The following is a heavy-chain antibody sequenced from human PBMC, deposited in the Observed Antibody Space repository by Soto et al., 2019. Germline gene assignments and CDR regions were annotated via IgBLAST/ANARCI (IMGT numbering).Heavy chain of an antibody. CDR3: ARGGDASTPLDS. J-gene: IGHJ4*02. CDR2: INPDNCNT. CDR1: SYSFSSSG. Sequence: QVHPVQSGVEVKKPGASVTVSCKPSSYSFSSSGVTWVRPSPGHGLEWVGWINPDNCNTHYAPMVHGRATMTTDTSTLSAYMELRSLTSDDTAVYYCARGGDASTPLDSWGQGTLVTVSS. D-gene: IGHD3-16*01. V-gene: IGHV1-18*01.